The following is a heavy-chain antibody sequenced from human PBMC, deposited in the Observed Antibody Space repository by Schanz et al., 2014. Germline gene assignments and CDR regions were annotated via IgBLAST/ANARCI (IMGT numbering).Heavy chain of an antibody. CDR2: ITAYNGDT. V-gene: IGHV1-18*01. Sequence: VQLVQSGAEVKRPGASVRVSCKASGYTFTSYDFNWVRQAPGQGLEWMGWITAYNGDTNYALKLQGRVTMTADTSTSTAYMDLRSLRSDDTAVYYCTRGGYSYALSAFDIWGQGTMVTVSS. CDR1: GYTFTSYD. CDR3: TRGGYSYALSAFDI. J-gene: IGHJ3*02. D-gene: IGHD5-18*01.